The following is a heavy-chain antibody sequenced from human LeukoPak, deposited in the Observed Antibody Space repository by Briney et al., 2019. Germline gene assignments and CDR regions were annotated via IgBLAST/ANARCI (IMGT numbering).Heavy chain of an antibody. CDR1: GFTFSSYG. J-gene: IGHJ4*02. Sequence: GGSLSLSCAASGFTFSSYGLHWVRQAPGTGLEWVAHDGSNKYYADSVKGRFTISRDNSKNTLYLQMNSLRAEDTAVYYCAKSSGSYFKDYFDYWGQGTLVTVSS. CDR2: DGSNK. D-gene: IGHD1-26*01. V-gene: IGHV3-30*02. CDR3: AKSSGSYFKDYFDY.